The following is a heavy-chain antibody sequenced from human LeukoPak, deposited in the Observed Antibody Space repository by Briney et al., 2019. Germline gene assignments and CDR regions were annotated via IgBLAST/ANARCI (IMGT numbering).Heavy chain of an antibody. CDR2: IYTSGST. V-gene: IGHV4-61*02. D-gene: IGHD6-13*01. Sequence: SETLSPPCTLSGGSISSGSYYWSWIRQPAGKGLEWIERIYTSGSTNYNPSLKSRVTISVDTSKNQFSLKLSSVTAADTAVYYCARVGSSSWYNWFDPWGQGTLVTVSS. CDR1: GGSISSGSYY. J-gene: IGHJ5*02. CDR3: ARVGSSSWYNWFDP.